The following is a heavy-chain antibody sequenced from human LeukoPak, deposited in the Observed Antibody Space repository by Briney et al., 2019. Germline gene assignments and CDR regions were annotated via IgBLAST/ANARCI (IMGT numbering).Heavy chain of an antibody. Sequence: GGSLRLSCAASGFTFSSYAMTWVRQAPGKGLEWVSTISGSGGSTYYADSVKGRFTISRDNSKNTLYLQMNSLRAEDTAVYYCAKEQTSSGYFDYWGQGTLVTVS. CDR1: GFTFSSYA. D-gene: IGHD2-2*01. CDR3: AKEQTSSGYFDY. V-gene: IGHV3-23*01. J-gene: IGHJ4*02. CDR2: ISGSGGST.